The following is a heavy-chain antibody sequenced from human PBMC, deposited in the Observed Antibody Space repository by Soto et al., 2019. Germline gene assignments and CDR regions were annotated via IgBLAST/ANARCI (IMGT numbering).Heavy chain of an antibody. J-gene: IGHJ4*02. CDR3: AKEGDVDTALDY. CDR1: GFTFSSYG. Sequence: QVQLVESGGGVVQPGRSLRLSCAASGFTFSSYGMHWVRQAPGKGLEWVAVISYDGSNKYYADSVKGRFTISRDNCKNMLYLQMNSLRAEETAVYYCAKEGDVDTALDYWGQGTLVTVSS. CDR2: ISYDGSNK. V-gene: IGHV3-30*18. D-gene: IGHD5-18*01.